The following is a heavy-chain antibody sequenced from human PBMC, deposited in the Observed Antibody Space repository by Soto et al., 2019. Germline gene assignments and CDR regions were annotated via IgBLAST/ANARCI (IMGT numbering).Heavy chain of an antibody. Sequence: PSETLSLTCAVSGGSISSGGYSWSWIRQPPGKGLEWIGYIYHSGSTYHNPSLKSRVTISVDRSKNQFSLKLSSVTAADTAVYYCARSLFKRWLQWEFVAFDIWGQGTMVTVSS. D-gene: IGHD5-12*01. CDR2: IYHSGST. V-gene: IGHV4-30-2*01. J-gene: IGHJ3*02. CDR3: ARSLFKRWLQWEFVAFDI. CDR1: GGSISSGGYS.